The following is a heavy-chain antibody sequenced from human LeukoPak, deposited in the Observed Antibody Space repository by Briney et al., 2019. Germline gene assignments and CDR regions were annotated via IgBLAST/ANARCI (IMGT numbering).Heavy chain of an antibody. Sequence: ASVKVSCKASGGTFSSYAISWVRQAPGQGLEWMGGIIPIFGTANYAQKFQGRVTITADESTSTAYMELSSLRSEDAAVYYCARGGDLVQFDYWGQGTLVTVSS. CDR1: GGTFSSYA. V-gene: IGHV1-69*13. J-gene: IGHJ4*02. CDR2: IIPIFGTA. D-gene: IGHD3-16*01. CDR3: ARGGDLVQFDY.